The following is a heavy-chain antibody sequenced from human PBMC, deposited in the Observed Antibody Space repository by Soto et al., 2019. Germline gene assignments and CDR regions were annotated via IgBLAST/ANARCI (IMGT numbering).Heavy chain of an antibody. V-gene: IGHV4-34*01. J-gene: IGHJ6*02. Sequence: QVQLQQWGAGLLKPSETLSLTCAVYGGSFSGYYWSWIRQPPGKGLEWIGEINHSGSTNYNPSRKSRGPISVDTSKNQFSLKLSSVTAADTAVYYCARGRSYCSSTSCYRGHYYYGMDVWGQGTTVTVSS. CDR1: GGSFSGYY. CDR3: ARGRSYCSSTSCYRGHYYYGMDV. D-gene: IGHD2-2*02. CDR2: INHSGST.